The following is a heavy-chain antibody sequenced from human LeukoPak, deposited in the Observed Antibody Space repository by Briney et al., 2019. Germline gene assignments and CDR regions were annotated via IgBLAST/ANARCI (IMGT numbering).Heavy chain of an antibody. CDR3: AKPPRAHYDILTGSPHYFDY. V-gene: IGHV1-46*01. D-gene: IGHD3-9*01. CDR2: INPSGGIT. Sequence: PEASVKVSCKASGYTFTSYYMHWVRQAPGQGLEWMGRINPSGGITSYAQKFQGRVTMTRDTSTSTVYMELSSLRVEDTAVYYCAKPPRAHYDILTGSPHYFDYWGPGTLVTVSS. CDR1: GYTFTSYY. J-gene: IGHJ4*02.